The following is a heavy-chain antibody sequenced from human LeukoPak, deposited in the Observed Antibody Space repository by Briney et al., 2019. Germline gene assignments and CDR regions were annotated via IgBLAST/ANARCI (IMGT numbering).Heavy chain of an antibody. CDR1: GFTFSSYG. CDR2: IRYDGSNK. J-gene: IGHJ4*02. D-gene: IGHD3-10*01. V-gene: IGHV3-30*02. Sequence: GSLRLSCAASGFTFSSYGMHWVRQAPGKGLEWVAFIRYDGSNKYYADSAKGRFTISRDNSKNTLNLQMNSLRAEDTAVYYCAKGHWHGSGSYWVWGQGTLVTVSS. CDR3: AKGHWHGSGSYWV.